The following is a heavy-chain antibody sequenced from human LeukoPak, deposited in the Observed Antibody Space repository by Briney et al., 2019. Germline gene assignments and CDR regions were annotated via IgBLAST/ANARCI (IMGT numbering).Heavy chain of an antibody. D-gene: IGHD4-23*01. CDR1: GYTFTGYY. Sequence: ASVKVSCKASGYTFTGYYMHWVRQAPGQGLEWMGWINPNSGGTNYAQKFQGRVTMTRDTSISTAYMELSRLRSDDTAVYYCARDGPPLRWPLRPIFDYWGQGTLVTVSS. J-gene: IGHJ4*02. CDR3: ARDGPPLRWPLRPIFDY. CDR2: INPNSGGT. V-gene: IGHV1-2*02.